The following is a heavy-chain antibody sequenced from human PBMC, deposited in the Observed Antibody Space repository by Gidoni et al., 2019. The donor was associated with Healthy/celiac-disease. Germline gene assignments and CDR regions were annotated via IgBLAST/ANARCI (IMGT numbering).Heavy chain of an antibody. CDR3: ARHKGMTTYGGGLDY. V-gene: IGHV3-21*01. J-gene: IGHJ4*02. D-gene: IGHD4-17*01. CDR1: GFTFSSYS. CDR2: ISSSSSYI. Sequence: EVQLVESGGGLVKPGGSLRLSCAASGFTFSSYSMNWVRQAPGKGLEWVSSISSSSSYIYYADSVKGRFTISRDNAKNSLYLQMNSLRAEDTAVYYCARHKGMTTYGGGLDYWGQGTLVTVSS.